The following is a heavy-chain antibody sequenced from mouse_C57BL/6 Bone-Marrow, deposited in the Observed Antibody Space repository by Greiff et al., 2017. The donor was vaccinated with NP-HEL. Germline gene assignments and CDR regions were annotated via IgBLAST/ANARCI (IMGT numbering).Heavy chain of an antibody. CDR1: GFTFSDYY. V-gene: IGHV5-12*01. J-gene: IGHJ1*03. CDR3: ARQGYYGWYFDV. D-gene: IGHD1-1*01. Sequence: EVMLVESGGGLVQPGGSLKLSCAASGFTFSDYYMYWVRQTPEKRLEWVAYISNGGGSTYYPDTVKGRFTISRDNAKNTLYLQMSRLKSEDTAMYYCARQGYYGWYFDVWGTGTTVTVSS. CDR2: ISNGGGST.